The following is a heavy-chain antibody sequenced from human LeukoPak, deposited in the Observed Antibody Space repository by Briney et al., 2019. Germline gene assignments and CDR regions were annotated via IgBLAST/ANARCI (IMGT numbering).Heavy chain of an antibody. D-gene: IGHD6-13*01. CDR3: AREVYSSTWFDL. CDR1: GFTLNTNY. Sequence: GGSLRLSCAASGFTLNTNYMNWVRQVPGKGLEWVSVIYAGGNAYYADSVKERFTISRDNSRNTLYLQMNSLRGDDTAVYYCAREVYSSTWFDLWGQGTLVTVSS. V-gene: IGHV3-66*01. J-gene: IGHJ4*02. CDR2: IYAGGNA.